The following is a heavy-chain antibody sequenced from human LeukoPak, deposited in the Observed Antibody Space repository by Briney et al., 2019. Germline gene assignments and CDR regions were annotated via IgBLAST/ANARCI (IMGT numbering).Heavy chain of an antibody. CDR3: ATAVTTAGSFDY. V-gene: IGHV1-24*01. J-gene: IGHJ4*02. CDR2: FDPEDGET. CDR1: GYTLTELS. Sequence: ASVKVSCKVSGYTLTELSMHWVRQALGKGLEWMGGFDPEDGETIYAQKLQGRVTMTEDTSTDTAYMELSSLRSEDTAMYYCATAVTTAGSFDYWGQGTLVTVSS. D-gene: IGHD4-11*01.